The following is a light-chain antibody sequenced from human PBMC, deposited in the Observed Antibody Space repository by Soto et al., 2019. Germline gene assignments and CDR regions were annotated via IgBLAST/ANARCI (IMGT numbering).Light chain of an antibody. J-gene: IGKJ2*01. Sequence: DIQMTQSPSTLSASVGDRVTITCRASQSITIWLAWYQQKPAKAPKLLMYTASSLESGVPSRFSGSGSGTEFTLTISSLQPDDFATYYCQQYDSYPVTFGQGTKLEIK. CDR1: QSITIW. CDR2: TAS. V-gene: IGKV1-5*03. CDR3: QQYDSYPVT.